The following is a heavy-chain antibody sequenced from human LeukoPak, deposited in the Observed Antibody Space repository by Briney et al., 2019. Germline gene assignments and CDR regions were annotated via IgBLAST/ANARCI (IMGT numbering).Heavy chain of an antibody. CDR2: ISSSSSYI. J-gene: IGHJ4*02. Sequence: GGSLRLSCAASGFTFSSYSMNWVRQAPGKGLEWVSSISSSSSYIYYADSLKGRFTISRDNAKNSLYLQMNSLRAEDTAVYYCARARGYSYGYVYWGQGTLVTVSS. CDR1: GFTFSSYS. D-gene: IGHD5-18*01. V-gene: IGHV3-21*01. CDR3: ARARGYSYGYVY.